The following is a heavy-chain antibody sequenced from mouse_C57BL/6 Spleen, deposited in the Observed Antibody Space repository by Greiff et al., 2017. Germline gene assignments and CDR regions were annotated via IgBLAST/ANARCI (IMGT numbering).Heavy chain of an antibody. V-gene: IGHV1-81*01. Sequence: QVQLRQSGAELARPGASVKLSCKASGYTFTSYGISWVKQRTGQGLEWIGEIYPRSGNTYYNEKFKGKATLTADKSSSTAYMELRSLTSEDSAVYFCGGGDSSGYEAMDYWGQGTSVTVSS. CDR3: GGGDSSGYEAMDY. J-gene: IGHJ4*01. D-gene: IGHD3-2*02. CDR2: IYPRSGNT. CDR1: GYTFTSYG.